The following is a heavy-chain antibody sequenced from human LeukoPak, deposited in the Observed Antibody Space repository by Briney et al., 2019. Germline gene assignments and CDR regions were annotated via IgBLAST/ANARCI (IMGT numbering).Heavy chain of an antibody. D-gene: IGHD3-10*01. V-gene: IGHV1-2*02. J-gene: IGHJ5*01. Sequence: ASVKISCKVSGYTFTDYYMHWVRQAPGQGLEWMGWINPNSGDTNYAQKFQGRVTMTRDMSVSAAYMELSSLRSDDTAVYYCARGVYYGSGSPWFDSWGQGTLVTVSS. CDR2: INPNSGDT. CDR1: GYTFTDYY. CDR3: ARGVYYGSGSPWFDS.